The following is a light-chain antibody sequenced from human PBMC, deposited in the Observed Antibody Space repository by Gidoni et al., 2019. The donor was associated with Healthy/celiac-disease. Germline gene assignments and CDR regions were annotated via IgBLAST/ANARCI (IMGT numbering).Light chain of an antibody. CDR1: ALPKQY. CDR3: QSADSSGTYVV. V-gene: IGLV3-25*03. J-gene: IGLJ2*01. CDR2: QDS. Sequence: SYELTQPPSVSVSPGQTARITCSGDALPKQYASWYQQKPGQAPVLVIYQDSERPSGIPERFSGSSSGTTVTLTISGVPAEDEADYYCQSADSSGTYVVFGGGTKLTVL.